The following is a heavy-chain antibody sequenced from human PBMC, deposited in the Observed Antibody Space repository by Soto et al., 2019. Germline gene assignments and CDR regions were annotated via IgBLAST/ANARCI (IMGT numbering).Heavy chain of an antibody. D-gene: IGHD2-21*01. J-gene: IGHJ4*02. Sequence: EVQLLESGGGLVQPGGSLRLSCAASGFTFSSYAMSWVRQAPGKGLEWVSTISGSGDNTYYADSVEGRFPISKDNTKNALYLQMNSLRAEDTAVYYCAKDRSVVAMPFRGCYFDYWGQGTLVTVSS. V-gene: IGHV3-23*01. CDR1: GFTFSSYA. CDR3: AKDRSVVAMPFRGCYFDY. CDR2: ISGSGDNT.